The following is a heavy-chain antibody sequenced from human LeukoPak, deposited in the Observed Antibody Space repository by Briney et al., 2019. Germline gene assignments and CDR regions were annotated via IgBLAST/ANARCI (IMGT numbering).Heavy chain of an antibody. V-gene: IGHV4-39*07. Sequence: PSETLSLTCTVSGGSISSSSYYWGWIRQPPGKGLEWIGEINHSGSTNYNPSLKSRVTISVDTSKNQFSLKLSSVTAADTAVYYCARGTVTTTPHPGYYFDYWGQGTLVTVSS. CDR1: GGSISSSSYY. CDR2: INHSGST. D-gene: IGHD4-17*01. J-gene: IGHJ4*02. CDR3: ARGTVTTTPHPGYYFDY.